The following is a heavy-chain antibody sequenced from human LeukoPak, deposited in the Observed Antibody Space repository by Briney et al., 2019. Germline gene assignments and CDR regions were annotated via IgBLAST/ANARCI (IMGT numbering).Heavy chain of an antibody. Sequence: ASVKVSCKASGYTFTGYYMHWVRQAPGQGLEWMGRINPNSGGTNYAQKFQGRVTVTRDTSISTAYMELSRLRSDDTAVYYCAKGSWFGEKDFDYWGQGTLVTVSS. V-gene: IGHV1-2*06. CDR2: INPNSGGT. CDR1: GYTFTGYY. D-gene: IGHD3-10*01. CDR3: AKGSWFGEKDFDY. J-gene: IGHJ4*02.